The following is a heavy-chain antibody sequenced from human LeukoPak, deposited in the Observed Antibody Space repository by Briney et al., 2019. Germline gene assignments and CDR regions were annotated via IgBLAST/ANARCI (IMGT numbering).Heavy chain of an antibody. CDR2: IYYSGST. V-gene: IGHV4-39*01. CDR1: GGSISSSSYY. Sequence: PSETLSLTCSVSGGSISSSSYYWGWIRQPPGKGLEWIGSIYYSGSTYYNPSLKSRVTTSVDTSKNQFSLKLSSVTAADTAVYYCARHVPVAGPNDAFDIWGQGTMVTVSS. D-gene: IGHD6-19*01. CDR3: ARHVPVAGPNDAFDI. J-gene: IGHJ3*02.